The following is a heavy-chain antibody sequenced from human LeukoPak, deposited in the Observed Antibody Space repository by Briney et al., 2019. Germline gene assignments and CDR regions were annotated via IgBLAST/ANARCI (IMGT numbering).Heavy chain of an antibody. J-gene: IGHJ6*03. CDR3: VTRGWADYYYYMDV. Sequence: GGSLRPSCAASGFTFSSYWMSWVRQAPGKGLEWVANIKQDGSEKYYVDSVKGRFTISRDNAKNSLYLQMNSLRAEDTAVYYCVTRGWADYYYYMDVWGKGTTVTVSS. CDR2: IKQDGSEK. CDR1: GFTFSSYW. V-gene: IGHV3-7*01. D-gene: IGHD6-19*01.